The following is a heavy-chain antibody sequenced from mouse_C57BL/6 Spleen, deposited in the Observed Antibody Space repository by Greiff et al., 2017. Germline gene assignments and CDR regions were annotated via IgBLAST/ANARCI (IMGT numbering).Heavy chain of an antibody. D-gene: IGHD2-5*01. V-gene: IGHV1-82*01. Sequence: QVQLKQSGPELVKPGASVKISCKASGYAFSSSWMNWVKQRPGKGLEWIGRIYPGDGDTNYNGKFKGKATLTADKSSSTAYMQLSSLTSEDSAVYFCARGYSNYVWFAYWGQGTLVTVSA. CDR1: GYAFSSSW. J-gene: IGHJ3*01. CDR3: ARGYSNYVWFAY. CDR2: IYPGDGDT.